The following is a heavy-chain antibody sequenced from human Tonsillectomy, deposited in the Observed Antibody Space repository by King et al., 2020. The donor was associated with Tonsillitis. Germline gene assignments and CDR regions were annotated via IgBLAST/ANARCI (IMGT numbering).Heavy chain of an antibody. CDR3: ARRRGGGDIFGDHYGMDV. V-gene: IGHV1-18*04. Sequence: HVQLVESGAEVKKPGASVKVSCKASGYTFTSYIINWVRQAPGQGLEWMGWISAYNGNTNYAQKLQGRVTMTTDTSTSTAYMELRSLRSDDTAVYYCARRRGGGDIFGDHYGMDVWGQGTTVTVSS. D-gene: IGHD3-10*01. CDR1: GYTFTSYI. CDR2: ISAYNGNT. J-gene: IGHJ6*02.